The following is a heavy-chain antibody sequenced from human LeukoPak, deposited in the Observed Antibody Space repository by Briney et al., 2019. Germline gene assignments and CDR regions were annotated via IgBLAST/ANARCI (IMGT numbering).Heavy chain of an antibody. V-gene: IGHV5-51*01. J-gene: IGHJ4*02. CDR1: GYSFTSYW. D-gene: IGHD3-10*01. CDR3: ARAQGFGELFGCLDY. CDR2: IYPGDSDT. Sequence: GESLQISCKGSGYSFTSYWIGWVRQMPGKGLEWMGIIYPGDSDTRYSPSFQGQVTISADKSISTAYLQWSSLKASDTAMYYCARAQGFGELFGCLDYWGQGTPVTVSS.